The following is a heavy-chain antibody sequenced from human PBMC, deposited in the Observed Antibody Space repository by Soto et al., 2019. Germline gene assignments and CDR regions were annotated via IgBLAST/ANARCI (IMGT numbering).Heavy chain of an antibody. D-gene: IGHD6-13*01. V-gene: IGHV4-30-4*01. CDR1: GGSISSGDYY. Sequence: PSETLSLTCTVSGGSISSGDYYWSWIRQPPGKGLEWIGYIYYSGSTYYNPSLKSRVTISVDTSKNQFSLRLSSVTAADTAVYYCARDPSGIAAEGWFDPWGQGTLVTVSS. CDR2: IYYSGST. CDR3: ARDPSGIAAEGWFDP. J-gene: IGHJ5*02.